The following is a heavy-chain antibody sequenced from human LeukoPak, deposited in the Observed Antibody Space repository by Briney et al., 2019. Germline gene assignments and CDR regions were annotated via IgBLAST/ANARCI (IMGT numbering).Heavy chain of an antibody. CDR1: GGSFSGYY. D-gene: IGHD2-2*01. CDR2: INHSGST. Sequence: PSETLSLTCAVYGGSFSGYYWSWIRQPPGKGLEWIGEINHSGSTNYNPSLKSRVTISVDPSKNQFSLKLSSVTAADTAVYYCAREVVVVPAADFSPSGPVYYYYGMDVWGQGTTVTVSS. V-gene: IGHV4-34*01. J-gene: IGHJ6*02. CDR3: AREVVVVPAADFSPSGPVYYYYGMDV.